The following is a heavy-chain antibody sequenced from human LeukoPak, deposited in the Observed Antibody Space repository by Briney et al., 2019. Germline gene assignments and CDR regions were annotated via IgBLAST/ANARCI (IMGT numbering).Heavy chain of an antibody. J-gene: IGHJ4*02. CDR2: IRYDGSNK. V-gene: IGHV3-30*02. Sequence: GGSLRLSCAASGFTFSSYGMHWVRQAPGKGLEWVAFIRYDGSNKYYADSVKGRFTISRDNSKNTLYLQMNSLRAEDTAVYYCARVPSTVDTAMVWEFDYWGQGTLVTVSS. CDR1: GFTFSSYG. CDR3: ARVPSTVDTAMVWEFDY. D-gene: IGHD5-18*01.